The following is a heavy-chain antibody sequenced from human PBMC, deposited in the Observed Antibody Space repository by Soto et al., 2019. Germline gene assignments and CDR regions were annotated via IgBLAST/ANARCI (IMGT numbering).Heavy chain of an antibody. CDR2: IYYSGST. CDR3: ASQTHYYDSSGVFDY. Sequence: QLQLQESGPGLVKPSETLSLTCSVSGGSISSSSYYWGWIRQPPGKGLEWIGSIYYSGSTHYNPSLKSRVTISVDPSTNQFSLQLSSVTAADTAVYYCASQTHYYDSSGVFDYWGQGPLVTVSS. CDR1: GGSISSSSYY. J-gene: IGHJ4*02. V-gene: IGHV4-39*01. D-gene: IGHD3-22*01.